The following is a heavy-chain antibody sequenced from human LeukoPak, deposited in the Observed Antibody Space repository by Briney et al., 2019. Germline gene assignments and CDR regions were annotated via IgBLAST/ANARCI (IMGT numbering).Heavy chain of an antibody. J-gene: IGHJ4*02. V-gene: IGHV3-30*02. D-gene: IGHD3-10*01. Sequence: GGSLRLSCAASGFTFSNYGMHWVRQSPGQGLEWVAFIRFDGAESFYTDSLKGRFTISRDNSKNTLYLQMNSLRAEDTAVYYCAKAQAPGSYQRLDYRDPGTLVTVSS. CDR2: IRFDGAES. CDR1: GFTFSNYG. CDR3: AKAQAPGSYQRLDY.